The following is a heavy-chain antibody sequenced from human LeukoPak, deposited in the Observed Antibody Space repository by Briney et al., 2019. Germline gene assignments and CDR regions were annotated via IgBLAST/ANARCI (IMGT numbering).Heavy chain of an antibody. Sequence: SETLSLTCTVSGGSISSYYWSWIRQPAGKGLEWIGHIYSSGATNYNPSLKSPVTMSVDTSKNQFALKLSSVTAADTAVYYCARESRPWYPFDYWGQGTLVTVSS. J-gene: IGHJ4*02. D-gene: IGHD6-13*01. V-gene: IGHV4-4*07. CDR2: IYSSGAT. CDR1: GGSISSYY. CDR3: ARESRPWYPFDY.